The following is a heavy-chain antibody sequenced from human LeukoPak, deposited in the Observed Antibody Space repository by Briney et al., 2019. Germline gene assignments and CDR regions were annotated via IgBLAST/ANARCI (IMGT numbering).Heavy chain of an antibody. V-gene: IGHV3-74*01. CDR1: GFTFSNYW. J-gene: IGHJ4*02. CDR3: ARDGSLPDY. Sequence: PGGSLSLSCAASGFTFSNYWMHWVRQAPGEGLVWVSRINTDESGTSYADSVKGRFTISRDNAKNTLYLQMNSLRPEDTAVYYCARDGSLPDYWGQGTLVTVSS. CDR2: INTDESGT.